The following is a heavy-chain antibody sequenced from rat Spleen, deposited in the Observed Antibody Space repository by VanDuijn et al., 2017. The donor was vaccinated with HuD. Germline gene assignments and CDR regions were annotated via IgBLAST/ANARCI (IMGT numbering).Heavy chain of an antibody. J-gene: IGHJ3*01. Sequence: VQLVESGGGLVQPGNSLKLSCAASGFTFSDYAMAWVRQSPKKGLEWMGGIWGDGSTNSNSALKSRLSISRDTSKSQVFLKMNSLQTEDTAIYFCTRTYGGYTSHWFAYWGQGSLVTVSS. CDR2: IWGDGST. D-gene: IGHD1-11*01. CDR3: TRTYGGYTSHWFAY. V-gene: IGHV2-13*01. CDR1: GFTFSDYA.